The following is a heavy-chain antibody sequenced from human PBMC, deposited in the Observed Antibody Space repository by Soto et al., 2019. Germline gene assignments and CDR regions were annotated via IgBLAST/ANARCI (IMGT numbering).Heavy chain of an antibody. CDR3: ARGHLGGYSYGYYTNRIYNWFDP. CDR2: INHSGST. Sequence: PSETLSLTCAVYGGSFSGYYWSWIRQPPGKGLEWTGEINHSGSTNYNPSLKSRVTISVDTSKNQFSLKLSSVTAADTAVYYCARGHLGGYSYGYYTNRIYNWFDPWGQGTLVTVSS. CDR1: GGSFSGYY. J-gene: IGHJ5*02. D-gene: IGHD5-18*01. V-gene: IGHV4-34*01.